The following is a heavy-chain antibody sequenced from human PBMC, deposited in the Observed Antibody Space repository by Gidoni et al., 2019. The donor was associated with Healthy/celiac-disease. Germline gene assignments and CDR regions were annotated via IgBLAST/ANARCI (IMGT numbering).Heavy chain of an antibody. CDR1: GGSISSYH. CDR2: IYYSGST. J-gene: IGHJ4*02. CDR3: ARGERYDRSGYSLDY. D-gene: IGHD3-22*01. Sequence: QVQLQESGPGLVKPSETLSLTCTVSGGSISSYHWSWIRPPPGKGMEWIGYIYYSGSTNYNPYLKSRVTISVDTSKNQFSLKLSSVTAADTAVYYCARGERYDRSGYSLDYWGQGTLVTVSS. V-gene: IGHV4-59*01.